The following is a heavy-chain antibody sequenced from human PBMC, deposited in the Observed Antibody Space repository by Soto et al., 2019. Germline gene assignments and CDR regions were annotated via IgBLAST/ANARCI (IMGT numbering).Heavy chain of an antibody. J-gene: IGHJ4*02. V-gene: IGHV3-23*01. Sequence: EVQLLESGGGLVQPGGSLRLSCAASGFTFSSYAMSWVRQAPGKGLEWVSAISGSGGSTYYADSVKGRFTISRDNSKNTLYLQMNSLRAEDTAVYYCAKDHTKAARRHREIDYWGQGTLVTVSS. CDR1: GFTFSSYA. CDR2: ISGSGGST. CDR3: AKDHTKAARRHREIDY. D-gene: IGHD6-6*01.